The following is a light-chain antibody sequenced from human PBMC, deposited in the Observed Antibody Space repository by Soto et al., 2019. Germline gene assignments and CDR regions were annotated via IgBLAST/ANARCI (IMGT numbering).Light chain of an antibody. J-gene: IGLJ2*01. CDR3: SSYTSSTSVI. V-gene: IGLV2-14*03. Sequence: QSALTQPASVSGSPGQSITISCTGASSDVGGYSYVSWYQHHPGKAPKLMIYDVRNRPSGVSNRFSGSKSGNTASLTISGLHAEDEADYYCSSYTSSTSVIFGGGTHLTVL. CDR2: DVR. CDR1: SSDVGGYSY.